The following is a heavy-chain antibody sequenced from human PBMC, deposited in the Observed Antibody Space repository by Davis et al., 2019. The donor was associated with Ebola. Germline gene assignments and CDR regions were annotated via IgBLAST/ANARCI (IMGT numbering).Heavy chain of an antibody. CDR2: IIPIFGTA. V-gene: IGHV1-69*13. J-gene: IGHJ4*02. CDR1: GGTFSSYA. Sequence: SVKVSCKASGGTFSSYAISWVRQAPGQGLEWMGEIIPIFGTANYAQKFQGRVTITADESTSTAYMELSSLRSEDTAVYYCAALSCTNGVCYNPRGYFDYWGQGTLVTVSS. CDR3: AALSCTNGVCYNPRGYFDY. D-gene: IGHD2-8*01.